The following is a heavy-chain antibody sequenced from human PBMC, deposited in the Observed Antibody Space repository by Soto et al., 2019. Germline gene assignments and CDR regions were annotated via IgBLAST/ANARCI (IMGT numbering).Heavy chain of an antibody. J-gene: IGHJ4*02. V-gene: IGHV3-30*18. CDR3: AKELLRLGESLERYFDY. CDR2: ISYNGRNE. Sequence: GGSLRLSCAASTLKFSTYDMHWVRQAPGMGLEWVATISYNGRNENYVDSVKGRFTISRDNSKSTLSLQMNNLRAEDTAVYYCAKELLRLGESLERYFDYWGQGTLVTVSS. CDR1: TLKFSTYD. D-gene: IGHD3-10*01.